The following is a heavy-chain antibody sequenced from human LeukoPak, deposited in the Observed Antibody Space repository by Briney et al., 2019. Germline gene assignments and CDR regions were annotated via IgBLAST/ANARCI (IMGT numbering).Heavy chain of an antibody. Sequence: SETLSLTCAVSGYSISSGYYWGWIRPPPGKGLEWIGSIYHSGSTYYNPSLKSRVTISVDTSKNQFSLKLSSVTAADTAVYYCARNGGSAFDIWGQGTMVAVSS. J-gene: IGHJ3*02. D-gene: IGHD3-16*01. CDR3: ARNGGSAFDI. CDR2: IYHSGST. V-gene: IGHV4-38-2*01. CDR1: GYSISSGYY.